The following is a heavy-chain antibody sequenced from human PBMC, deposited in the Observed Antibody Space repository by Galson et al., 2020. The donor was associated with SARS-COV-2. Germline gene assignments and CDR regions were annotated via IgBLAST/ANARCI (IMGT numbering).Heavy chain of an antibody. V-gene: IGHV2-70*01. CDR2: IDWDGDK. CDR1: GFSLSSVGMC. Sequence: SGPTLVKPTQTLTLTCTFTGFSLSSVGMCVSWIRQPPGKALEWLALIDWDGDKYYSASLKTRLTISKDTSKNQVVLTMTDMDPVDTATYYCARMTAAGAFYYFGLDVWGRGTTVTVSS. J-gene: IGHJ6*02. D-gene: IGHD6-13*01. CDR3: ARMTAAGAFYYFGLDV.